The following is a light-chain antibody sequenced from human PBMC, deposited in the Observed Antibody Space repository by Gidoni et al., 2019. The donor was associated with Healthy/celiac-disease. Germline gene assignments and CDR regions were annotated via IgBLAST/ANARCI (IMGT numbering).Light chain of an antibody. CDR2: DVS. Sequence: QSALTPPASVSGSPGQSITISCTGTSSDVGSYNLVSWYQQHPGKAPKLMIYDVSKRPSGVSNLFSGSKSGNTASLTISGLQAEDEADYYCCSYAGSRVFGGGTKLTVL. V-gene: IGLV2-23*02. J-gene: IGLJ3*02. CDR3: CSYAGSRV. CDR1: SSDVGSYNL.